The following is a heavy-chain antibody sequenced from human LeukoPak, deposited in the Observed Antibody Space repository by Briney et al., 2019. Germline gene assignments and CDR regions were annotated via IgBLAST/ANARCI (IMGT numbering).Heavy chain of an antibody. CDR2: IIPIFGTA. CDR3: ARAGLHFPRDDFWGGYADPYYFDY. J-gene: IGHJ4*02. V-gene: IGHV1-69*05. CDR1: GGTFSSYA. Sequence: GASVKVSCKASGGTFSSYAISWVRQAPGQGLEWMGGIIPIFGTANYAQKFQGRVTITTDESTSTAYMELSSLRSEDTAVYYCARAGLHFPRDDFWGGYADPYYFDYWGQGTLVTVSS. D-gene: IGHD3-3*01.